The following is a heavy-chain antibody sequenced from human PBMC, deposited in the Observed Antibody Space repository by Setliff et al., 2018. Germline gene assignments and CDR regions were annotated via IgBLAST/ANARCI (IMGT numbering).Heavy chain of an antibody. CDR3: TKGRVGLAARAGY. D-gene: IGHD1-26*01. CDR1: GGSISSSSYY. J-gene: IGHJ4*02. CDR2: IYASGST. Sequence: SETLSLTCTVSGGSISSSSYYWGWIRQPPGKGLEWIGRIYASGSTEYNPSLGSRVTISVDTSRNQFSLQLSSVTSADTAIYYCTKGRVGLAARAGYWGQGTLVTVSS. V-gene: IGHV4-39*07.